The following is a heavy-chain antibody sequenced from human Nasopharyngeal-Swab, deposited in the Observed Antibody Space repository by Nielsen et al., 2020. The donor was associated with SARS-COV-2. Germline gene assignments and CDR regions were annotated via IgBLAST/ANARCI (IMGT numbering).Heavy chain of an antibody. Sequence: GGSLRLSCAASGFSFSTYAMTWVRQAPGKGLEWVSTVSASGVSTYYTDSVKGRFTISRDNSKNTLYLQMNSLRAEDTAIYYCATRGALQGRNCFDPWGQGTLVTVSS. CDR1: GFSFSTYA. J-gene: IGHJ5*02. CDR3: ATRGALQGRNCFDP. CDR2: VSASGVST. D-gene: IGHD4-11*01. V-gene: IGHV3-23*01.